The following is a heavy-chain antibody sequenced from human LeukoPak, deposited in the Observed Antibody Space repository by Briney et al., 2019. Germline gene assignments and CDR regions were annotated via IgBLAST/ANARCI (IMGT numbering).Heavy chain of an antibody. CDR3: ARSRYDYIWGIDY. Sequence: GGSLRLSCVVSGFIVSSNYMSWVRQAPGKGLVWVSRLNSDGSSTNYADSVKGRFTISRDNAKNTLYLQMNSLRDEDTAVFYCARSRYDYIWGIDYWGQGTLVTISS. J-gene: IGHJ4*02. CDR2: LNSDGSST. V-gene: IGHV3-74*01. D-gene: IGHD3-16*01. CDR1: GFIVSSNY.